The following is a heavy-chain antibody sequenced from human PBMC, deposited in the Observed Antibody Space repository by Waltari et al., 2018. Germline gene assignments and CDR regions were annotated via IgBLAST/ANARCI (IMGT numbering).Heavy chain of an antibody. V-gene: IGHV1-69*14. D-gene: IGHD4-17*01. Sequence: QVQLVQSGAEGKKPGSSVKVSCKAAGGTFSSYAISWSREAPGQGLEWMGGIIPIFGTANYAQKFQGRVTITADKSTSTAYMELSSLRSEDTAVYYCARRTMTTVIVGAFDIWGQGTMVTVSS. J-gene: IGHJ3*02. CDR3: ARRTMTTVIVGAFDI. CDR1: GGTFSSYA. CDR2: IIPIFGTA.